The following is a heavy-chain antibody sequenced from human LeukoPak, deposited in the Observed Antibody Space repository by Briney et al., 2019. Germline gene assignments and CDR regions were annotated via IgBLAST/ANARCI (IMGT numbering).Heavy chain of an antibody. V-gene: IGHV4-38-2*02. CDR3: ARDFPDV. J-gene: IGHJ6*04. Sequence: SETLSLTCTVSGYSISSGYYWGWFRQPPGKGLEWIGSISHSGNTYYSPSLKSRVTISVDTSKNQFSLKLSSVTAADTAVYYCARDFPDVWGKRTTVAVSS. CDR2: ISHSGNT. CDR1: GYSISSGYY.